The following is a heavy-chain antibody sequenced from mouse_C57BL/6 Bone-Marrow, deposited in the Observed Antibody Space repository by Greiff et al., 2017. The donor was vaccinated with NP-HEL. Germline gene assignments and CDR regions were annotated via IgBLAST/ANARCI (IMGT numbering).Heavy chain of an antibody. V-gene: IGHV1-82*01. Sequence: VQLQQSGPELVKPGASVKLSCKASGYAFSSSWMNWVTQRPGKGLEWVGRIYPGDGDTNYNGKFKGQATLTADKSSSTAYMQLSSLTSEDSAVYFCASIYYYGSSPYWYFDVWGTGTTVTVSS. J-gene: IGHJ1*03. CDR2: IYPGDGDT. CDR3: ASIYYYGSSPYWYFDV. CDR1: GYAFSSSW. D-gene: IGHD1-1*01.